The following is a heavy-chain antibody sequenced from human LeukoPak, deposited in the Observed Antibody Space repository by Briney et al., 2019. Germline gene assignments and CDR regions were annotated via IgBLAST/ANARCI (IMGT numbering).Heavy chain of an antibody. D-gene: IGHD3-10*01. Sequence: SETLSLTCTVSGDSLRSYYWTWIRQPAGKGLEWIGRIYTSGSTNYNPSLTSRVTMSVDTSKNQFSLKLSSVTAADTAVYYCASYYYYGSGSSQGYFDYWGQGTLVTVSS. CDR1: GDSLRSYY. CDR3: ASYYYYGSGSSQGYFDY. CDR2: IYTSGST. J-gene: IGHJ4*02. V-gene: IGHV4-4*07.